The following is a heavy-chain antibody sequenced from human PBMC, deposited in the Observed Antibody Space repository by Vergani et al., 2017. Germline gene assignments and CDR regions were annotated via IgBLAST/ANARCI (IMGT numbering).Heavy chain of an antibody. CDR2: IIPILGIA. V-gene: IGHV1-69*04. J-gene: IGHJ4*02. D-gene: IGHD3-3*01. CDR3: ARVARITICGVVLQYFFDC. CDR1: GGTFSSYA. Sequence: QVQLVQSGAEVKKPGSSVKVSCKASGGTFSSYAISWVRQAPGQGLEWMGRIIPILGIANYAQKFQGRVTMTRNTSISTAYMELSSLRSEDTAVYYCARVARITICGVVLQYFFDCWGRGTLVTVSS.